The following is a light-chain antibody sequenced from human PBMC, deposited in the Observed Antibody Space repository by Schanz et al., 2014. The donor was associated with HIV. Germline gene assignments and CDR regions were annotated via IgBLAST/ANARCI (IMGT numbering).Light chain of an antibody. J-gene: IGLJ3*02. Sequence: QSALTQPASVSGSPGQSITISCTGTSSDIGGYNSVSWYQQNPGKAPKLMLFDVNNRPSGVSNRFSGSKSGNTASLTISGLQAEDEADYYCSSYTSGSTLVFGGGTQLTVL. CDR3: SSYTSGSTLV. CDR1: SSDIGGYNS. V-gene: IGLV2-14*01. CDR2: DVN.